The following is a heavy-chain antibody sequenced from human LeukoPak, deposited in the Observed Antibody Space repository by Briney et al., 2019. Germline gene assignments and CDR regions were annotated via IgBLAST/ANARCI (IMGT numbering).Heavy chain of an antibody. CDR1: GFTFDDYA. V-gene: IGHV3-11*04. D-gene: IGHD5-12*01. CDR2: ISSSGSTI. J-gene: IGHJ4*02. CDR3: ARDWDIVATTHFDY. Sequence: MAGGSLRLSCAASGFTFDDYAMHWIRQAPGKGLEWVSYISSSGSTIYYADSVKGRFTISRDNAKNSLYLQMNSLRAEDTAVYYCARDWDIVATTHFDYWGQGTLVTVSS.